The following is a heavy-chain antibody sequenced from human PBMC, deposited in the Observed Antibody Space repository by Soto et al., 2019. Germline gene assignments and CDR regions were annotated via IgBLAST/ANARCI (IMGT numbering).Heavy chain of an antibody. CDR2: IKSKTDGGTT. CDR3: TTLVGATDYYYGMDV. CDR1: GFTLSNAW. Sequence: LRLSCAASGFTLSNAWMSWVRQAPGKGLEWVGRIKSKTDGGTTDYAAPVKGRFTISRDDSKNTLYLQMNSLKTEDTAVYYCTTLVGATDYYYGMDVWGQGTTVTVSS. D-gene: IGHD1-26*01. J-gene: IGHJ6*02. V-gene: IGHV3-15*01.